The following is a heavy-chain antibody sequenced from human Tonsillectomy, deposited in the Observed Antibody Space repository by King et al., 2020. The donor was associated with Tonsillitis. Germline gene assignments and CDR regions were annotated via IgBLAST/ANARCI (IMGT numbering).Heavy chain of an antibody. V-gene: IGHV7-4-1*02. Sequence: QLVQSGSELKKPGASVKVSCKASGYTFTSYAMNXVRQAPGQGLEWMGWINTNTGNPTYAQGFTGRFVXSLDTSVSTAYLQISSLKAEETAVYYCSRERGTRXXXYXXXXYXXQGTXXTVSS. D-gene: IGHD1/OR15-1a*01. CDR3: SRERGTRXXXYXXXXY. CDR2: INTNTGNP. J-gene: IGHJ4*02. CDR1: GYTFTSYA.